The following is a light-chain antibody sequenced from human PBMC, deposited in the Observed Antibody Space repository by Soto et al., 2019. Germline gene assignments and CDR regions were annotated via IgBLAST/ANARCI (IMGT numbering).Light chain of an antibody. J-gene: IGKJ5*01. CDR1: QSASPN. Sequence: EIVMTQSPVTLSVCPGERATLFCRASQSASPNLAWYQHKPGQAPRLLIYGASTRATAIPARFSGSGSGTEFTLTINSLESEDFAVYYCQHYNSWPRIAFGQGTRLEIK. V-gene: IGKV3-15*01. CDR3: QHYNSWPRIA. CDR2: GAS.